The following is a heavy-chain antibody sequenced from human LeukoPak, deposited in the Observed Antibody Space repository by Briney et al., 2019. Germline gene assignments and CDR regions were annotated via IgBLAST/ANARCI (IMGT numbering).Heavy chain of an antibody. V-gene: IGHV3-21*01. D-gene: IGHD3-16*02. Sequence: GGSLRLSCAASGFTFSSYSMNWVRQAPWKGLEWVSSISSSSSYIYYADSVKGRFTISRDNVKNSLYLQMNSLRAEDTAVYYCARGPYDYVWGSYRWTNWFDPWGQGTLVTVSS. J-gene: IGHJ5*02. CDR3: ARGPYDYVWGSYRWTNWFDP. CDR1: GFTFSSYS. CDR2: ISSSSSYI.